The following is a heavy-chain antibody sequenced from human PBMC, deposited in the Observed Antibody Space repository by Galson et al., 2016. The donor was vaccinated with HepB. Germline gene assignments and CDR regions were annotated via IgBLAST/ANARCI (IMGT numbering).Heavy chain of an antibody. Sequence: LRLSCAASGFTFSSFGMNWVRQAPGKGLEWLSYISSGSTTIYYADSVKGRFTISRDNAKNSLYLQMNSLRAEDTAMYYCARALGRWSHTFFYNYYGMDVWGQGTTVTVSS. CDR3: ARALGRWSHTFFYNYYGMDV. CDR2: ISSGSTTI. V-gene: IGHV3-48*04. D-gene: IGHD2/OR15-2a*01. J-gene: IGHJ6*02. CDR1: GFTFSSFG.